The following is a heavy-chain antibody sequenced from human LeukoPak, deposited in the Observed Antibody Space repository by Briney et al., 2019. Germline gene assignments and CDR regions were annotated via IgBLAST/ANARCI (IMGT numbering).Heavy chain of an antibody. Sequence: GGSLRLSCAASGFTFSSYAMHWVRQAPGKGLEWVAVISYDGSNKYYADSVKGRFTISRDNSKNTLYLQMNSLRAEDTAVYYCAKGDDYDILTAIDYWGQGTLVTVSS. CDR3: AKGDDYDILTAIDY. CDR1: GFTFSSYA. J-gene: IGHJ4*02. D-gene: IGHD3-9*01. V-gene: IGHV3-30-3*01. CDR2: ISYDGSNK.